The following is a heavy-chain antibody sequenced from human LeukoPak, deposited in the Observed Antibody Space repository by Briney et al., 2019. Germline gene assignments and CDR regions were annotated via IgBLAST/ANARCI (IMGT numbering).Heavy chain of an antibody. CDR3: AKDGDSGSWYSYNYFDY. Sequence: GGSLRLSCAASGFIFSNYGMHWVRQAPGKGLESVAVIWYDGTNKYYPDSVKGRFTISRDNSKNTVYLQMNSLRAEDTAVYYCAKDGDSGSWYSYNYFDYWGQGTLVTVTS. CDR1: GFIFSNYG. V-gene: IGHV3-33*06. D-gene: IGHD6-13*01. CDR2: IWYDGTNK. J-gene: IGHJ4*02.